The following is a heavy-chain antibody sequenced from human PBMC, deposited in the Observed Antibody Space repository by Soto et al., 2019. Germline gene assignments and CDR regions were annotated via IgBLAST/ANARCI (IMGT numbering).Heavy chain of an antibody. CDR2: IIPIFGTA. D-gene: IGHD3-3*01. Sequence: SVKVSCKASGGTFSSYAISWVRQAPGQGLEWMGGIIPIFGTANYAQKFQGRVTITADESTSTAYMELGSLRSEDTAVYYCARDGDDFWSGYAYIYYYYGMDVWGQGTTVTVSS. CDR1: GGTFSSYA. CDR3: ARDGDDFWSGYAYIYYYYGMDV. V-gene: IGHV1-69*13. J-gene: IGHJ6*02.